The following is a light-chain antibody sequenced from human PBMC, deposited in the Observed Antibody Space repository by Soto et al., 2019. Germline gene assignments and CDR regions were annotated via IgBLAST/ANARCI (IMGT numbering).Light chain of an antibody. J-gene: IGKJ1*01. CDR3: QQREA. V-gene: IGKV3-20*01. CDR2: GAS. CDR1: QSVSSSY. Sequence: ETVLTQSPGTLSLSPGERATLSCRASQSVSSSYLAWYQQKPGQAPRLLIYGASSRATGIPDRFSGSGSGTDFTLTISRLEPEDFAVYYCQQREAFGQGTKVDIK.